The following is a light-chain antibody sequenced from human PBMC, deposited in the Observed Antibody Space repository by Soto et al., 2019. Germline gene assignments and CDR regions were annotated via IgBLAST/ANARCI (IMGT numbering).Light chain of an antibody. CDR2: DAS. CDR3: QQRSNWPLT. V-gene: IGKV3-11*01. CDR1: QSVSSY. J-gene: IGKJ4*02. Sequence: ELVLTQSPATLSQSPVERDTLSCRASQSVSSYLAWYQQKPGQAPRLLIYDASNRATGIPARFSGSGSGTDFTLTISSLQPEDFAVYYCQQRSNWPLTFGGGTKVDIK.